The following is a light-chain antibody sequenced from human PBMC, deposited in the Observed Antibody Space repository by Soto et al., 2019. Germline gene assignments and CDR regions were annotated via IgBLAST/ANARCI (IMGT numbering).Light chain of an antibody. CDR3: MQSLHTRT. V-gene: IGKV2-28*01. CDR2: LGS. J-gene: IGKJ1*01. Sequence: DIVVTQSPLSLPVTPGEPASISCRSSQSLLHSNGYTYLDWYLQKPGQSPQLLIYLGSHRASGVPDRFSGSESGTDFTLKISRVEAEDVGVYYCMQSLHTRTFGQGTRVEIK. CDR1: QSLLHSNGYTY.